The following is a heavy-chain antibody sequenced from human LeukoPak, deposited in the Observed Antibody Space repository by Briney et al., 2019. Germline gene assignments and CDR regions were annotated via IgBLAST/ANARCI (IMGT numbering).Heavy chain of an antibody. CDR1: GFTFSSYW. CDR2: TKQDGSEK. D-gene: IGHD3-10*01. Sequence: GGSLRLSCAASGFTFSSYWMSWVRQAPGKGLEWVANTKQDGSEKNYVGSVKGRFTISRDNAKNSLYLQMNSLKVEDTAVYYCARDQPFGSYWGQGTLVTVSS. J-gene: IGHJ4*02. V-gene: IGHV3-7*03. CDR3: ARDQPFGSY.